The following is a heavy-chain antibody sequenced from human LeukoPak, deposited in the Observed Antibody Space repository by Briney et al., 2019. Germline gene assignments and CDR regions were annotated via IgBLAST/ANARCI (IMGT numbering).Heavy chain of an antibody. Sequence: PGGSLRLSCAASGITFSSYAMSWVRQAPGKGLEWVSFISAGGGSTYYSDSVKGRFTISRDNSKNTLYLQINSLRAEDTVVYYCAKPHDSGWWMFDYWGQGTLVTVSS. CDR3: AKPHDSGWWMFDY. D-gene: IGHD6-13*01. CDR1: GITFSSYA. J-gene: IGHJ4*02. CDR2: ISAGGGST. V-gene: IGHV3-23*01.